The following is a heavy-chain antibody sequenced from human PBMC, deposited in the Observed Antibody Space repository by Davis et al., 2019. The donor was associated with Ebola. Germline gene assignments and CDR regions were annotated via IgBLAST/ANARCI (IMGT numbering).Heavy chain of an antibody. V-gene: IGHV4-34*01. CDR1: GGSFNGYY. J-gene: IGHJ3*02. CDR3: ARVGSDGDDGYVDAFDI. Sequence: SETLSLTCPVYGGSFNGYYWSWIRQPPGKGLEWLGEITHNGNTHHNPSPKSRVTMSVDTSKKQFSLNLHSVTAADTAFYYRARVGSDGDDGYVDAFDIWGHGAMVTVSS. CDR2: ITHNGNT. D-gene: IGHD4-17*01.